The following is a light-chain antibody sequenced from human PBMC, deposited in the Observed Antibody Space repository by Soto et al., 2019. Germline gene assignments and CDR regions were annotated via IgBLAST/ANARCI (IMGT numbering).Light chain of an antibody. CDR3: QQYHSYPYT. CDR1: QSISSW. J-gene: IGKJ2*01. CDR2: KAS. Sequence: DIQMTQSPSTLSASVGDRVTITCRASQSISSWLAWYQQKPGKAPKLLIYKASNLESGVPSRFSGSGSGTEFTLTISRLQPDDFATYYCQQYHSYPYTFGQRTKLEIK. V-gene: IGKV1-5*03.